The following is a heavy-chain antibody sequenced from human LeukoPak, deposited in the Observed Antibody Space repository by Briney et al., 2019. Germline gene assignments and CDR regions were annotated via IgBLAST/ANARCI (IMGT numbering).Heavy chain of an antibody. Sequence: ASVKVSCKASGYTFTGYYMHWVRQAPGQGLQWMGWINPNSGGTNYAQKFQGRVTMTRDTSISTAYMELSRLRSDDTAVYYCARAGGTVVPIDYWGQGTLVTVSS. CDR2: INPNSGGT. J-gene: IGHJ4*02. CDR1: GYTFTGYY. V-gene: IGHV1-2*02. CDR3: ARAGGTVVPIDY. D-gene: IGHD4-23*01.